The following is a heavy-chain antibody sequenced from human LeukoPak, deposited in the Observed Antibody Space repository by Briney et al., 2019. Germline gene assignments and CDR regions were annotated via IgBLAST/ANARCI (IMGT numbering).Heavy chain of an antibody. Sequence: GASVKVSCKASGYTFTSYYMHWVRQAPGQGLEWMGVFIPILGTANSTQKFQDRVTMTAYISTNTVDMELSSLRSEDTAVYFCAGIPVFGVVLHQEPVWGKGTTVTVSS. CDR2: FIPILGTA. CDR1: GYTFTSYY. J-gene: IGHJ6*04. V-gene: IGHV1-46*01. D-gene: IGHD3-3*01. CDR3: AGIPVFGVVLHQEPV.